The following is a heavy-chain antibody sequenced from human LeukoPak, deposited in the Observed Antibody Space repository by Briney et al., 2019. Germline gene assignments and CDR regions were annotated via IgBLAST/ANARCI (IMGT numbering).Heavy chain of an antibody. Sequence: ASVKVSCKASGYTFTSYYMHWVRQAPGQGLEWMGIINPSGGSTSYAQKFQGRVTMTRDTSTSTVYMELSSLRSEDTAVYYCARVYCSSTSCYTWFDPWGQGTLVTVSS. J-gene: IGHJ5*02. CDR1: GYTFTSYY. CDR3: ARVYCSSTSCYTWFDP. D-gene: IGHD2-2*02. CDR2: INPSGGST. V-gene: IGHV1-46*01.